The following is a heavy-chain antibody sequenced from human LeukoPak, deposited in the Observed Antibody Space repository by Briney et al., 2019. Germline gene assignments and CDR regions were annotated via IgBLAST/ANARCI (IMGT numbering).Heavy chain of an antibody. CDR1: GFTFSSYA. Sequence: GGSLRLSCAASGFTFSSYAMHWVRQAPGKGLEWVAVISYDGSNKHYADSVKGRFTISRDNSKNTLYLQMNSLRAEDTAVYYCAREILLRGFDYWGQGTLVTVSS. CDR3: AREILLRGFDY. CDR2: ISYDGSNK. D-gene: IGHD1-26*01. J-gene: IGHJ4*02. V-gene: IGHV3-30-3*01.